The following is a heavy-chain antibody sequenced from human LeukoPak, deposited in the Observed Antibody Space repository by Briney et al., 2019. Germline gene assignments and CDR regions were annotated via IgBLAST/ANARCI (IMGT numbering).Heavy chain of an antibody. CDR3: AREVNDYGDYEVGY. J-gene: IGHJ4*02. CDR2: IYYSGST. CDR1: GFTFSSYA. Sequence: LRLSCAASGFTFSSYAMSWLRQPPGKGLEWIGYIYYSGSTYYNPSLKSRVTISVDTSKNQFSLKLSSVTAADTAVYYCAREVNDYGDYEVGYWGQGTLVTVSS. D-gene: IGHD4-17*01. V-gene: IGHV4-30-4*08.